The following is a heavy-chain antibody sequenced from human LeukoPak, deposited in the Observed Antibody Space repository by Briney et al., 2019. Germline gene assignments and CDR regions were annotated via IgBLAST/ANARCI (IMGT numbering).Heavy chain of an antibody. V-gene: IGHV4-4*07. Sequence: SSETLSLTCTVSGGSISSYYWSWIRQPAGKGLEWIGRIYTSGSTNYNPSLKSRVTMSVDTSKNQFSLKLSSVTAADTAVYYCARDVLPSSSSWYQGYYYYYMDVWGKGTTVTISS. J-gene: IGHJ6*03. CDR2: IYTSGST. CDR1: GGSISSYY. CDR3: ARDVLPSSSSWYQGYYYYYMDV. D-gene: IGHD6-13*01.